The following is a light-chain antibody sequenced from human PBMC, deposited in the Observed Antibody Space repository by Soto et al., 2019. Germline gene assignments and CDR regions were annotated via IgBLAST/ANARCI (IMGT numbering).Light chain of an antibody. CDR3: QQLQTYPFT. Sequence: DIQLTQSPSFLSASVGDRVTITCRASQGISSFLAWYQQKPGKAPKLLIYGAFILQSGVPSRFSGSGSGTEFTLTISSLQPEDFATYYCQQLQTYPFTFGGGTKVEIK. J-gene: IGKJ4*01. CDR1: QGISSF. V-gene: IGKV1-9*01. CDR2: GAF.